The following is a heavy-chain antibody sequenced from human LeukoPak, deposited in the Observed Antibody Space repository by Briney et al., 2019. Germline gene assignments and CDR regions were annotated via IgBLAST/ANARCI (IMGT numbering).Heavy chain of an antibody. Sequence: GGSLRLSCAASGFTFSSYWMSWVRQAPGKGLEWVAVISYDGSNKYYADSVKGRFTISRDNSKNTLYLQMNSLRAEDTAVYYCARDPGIVGATTGDDYFDYWGQGTLVTVSS. D-gene: IGHD1-26*01. CDR1: GFTFSSYW. V-gene: IGHV3-30-3*01. J-gene: IGHJ4*02. CDR3: ARDPGIVGATTGDDYFDY. CDR2: ISYDGSNK.